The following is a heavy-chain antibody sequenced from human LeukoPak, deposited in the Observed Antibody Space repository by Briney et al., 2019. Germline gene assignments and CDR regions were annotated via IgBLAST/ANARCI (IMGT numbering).Heavy chain of an antibody. J-gene: IGHJ3*02. D-gene: IGHD4-17*01. CDR1: GFTFDDYG. Sequence: GGSLRLSCAASGFTFDDYGMSWVRQAPGKGLEWVSGINWNGGSTGYADSVKGRFTISRDNAKNSLYLQMNSLRAEDTALYYCARGGAYGDYALPDAFDIWGQGTMVTVSS. CDR3: ARGGAYGDYALPDAFDI. V-gene: IGHV3-20*04. CDR2: INWNGGST.